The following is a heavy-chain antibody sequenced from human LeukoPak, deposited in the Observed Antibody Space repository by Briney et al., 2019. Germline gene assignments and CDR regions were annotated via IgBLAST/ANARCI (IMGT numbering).Heavy chain of an antibody. V-gene: IGHV1-2*02. Sequence: GASVKVSCKASGYTFTGYYMHWVRQAPGQGLEWMGWINPNSGGTNYAQKFQGRVTITTDESTSTAYMELSSLRSEDTAVYYCARGPIAARAFDYWGQGTLVTVSS. J-gene: IGHJ4*02. D-gene: IGHD6-6*01. CDR2: INPNSGGT. CDR1: GYTFTGYY. CDR3: ARGPIAARAFDY.